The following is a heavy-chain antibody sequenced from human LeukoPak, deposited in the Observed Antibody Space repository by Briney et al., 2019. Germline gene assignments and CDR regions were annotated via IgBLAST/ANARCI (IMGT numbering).Heavy chain of an antibody. CDR1: GFTFSSYE. CDR3: ARGSSVYCSSTSCYDGFSSWFDP. J-gene: IGHJ5*02. V-gene: IGHV3-48*03. Sequence: GGSLRLSCAASGFTFSSYEMNWVRQAPGKGLEWVSYISSSGSTIYYADSVKGRFTISRDNAKDSLYLQMNSLRAEDTAVYYCARGSSVYCSSTSCYDGFSSWFDPWGQGTLVTVSS. D-gene: IGHD2-2*01. CDR2: ISSSGSTI.